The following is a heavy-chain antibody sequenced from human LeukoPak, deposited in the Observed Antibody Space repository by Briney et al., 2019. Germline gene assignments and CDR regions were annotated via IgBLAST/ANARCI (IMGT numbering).Heavy chain of an antibody. J-gene: IGHJ5*02. D-gene: IGHD6-13*01. V-gene: IGHV4-4*07. CDR1: GGSISSYY. Sequence: SETLSLTCTVSGGSISSYYCSWIRQPAGKGLEGIGRIYTSRSTNYNPSLNSRVTMSVDTSKTQFPLKLSSVTAADTAVYYCARGGEAAAGMKNWFDPWGQGTLVTVSS. CDR3: ARGGEAAAGMKNWFDP. CDR2: IYTSRST.